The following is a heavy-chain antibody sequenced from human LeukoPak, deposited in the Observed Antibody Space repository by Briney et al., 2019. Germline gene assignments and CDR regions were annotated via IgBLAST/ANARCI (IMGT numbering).Heavy chain of an antibody. CDR3: ARVATTALGNMDV. CDR1: GGSISSGGYY. V-gene: IGHV4-31*03. J-gene: IGHJ6*04. CDR2: IYYSGST. Sequence: PSETLSLTCTVSGGSISSGGYYWGWIRQHPGKGLEWIGYIYYSGSTYYNPSLKSRVTISVDTSKNQFSLKLSSVTAADTAVYYCARVATTALGNMDVWGRGTTVTVSS. D-gene: IGHD4-17*01.